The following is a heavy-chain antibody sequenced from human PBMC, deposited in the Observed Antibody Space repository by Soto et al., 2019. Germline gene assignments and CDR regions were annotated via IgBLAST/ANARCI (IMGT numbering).Heavy chain of an antibody. CDR3: ARESLGAKGADH. D-gene: IGHD3-16*01. CDR1: GDTFNSYL. Sequence: QVQLVQSGAEVKRPGSSVKVSCESSGDTFNSYLISWVRQAPGQGLEWMGGIIPIIRVTHYAQKFQGRVTISALSSTGPAYMELTNLRFEDTALYYCARESLGAKGADHWGQGTLVTVSS. CDR2: IIPIIRVT. J-gene: IGHJ4*02. V-gene: IGHV1-69*17.